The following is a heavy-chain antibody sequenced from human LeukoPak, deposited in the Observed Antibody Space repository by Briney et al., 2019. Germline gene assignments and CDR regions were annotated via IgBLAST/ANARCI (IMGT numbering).Heavy chain of an antibody. Sequence: GASVKVSCKASGYTFTSYAMNWVRQAPGQGLEWMGIINPSGGSTSYAQKFQGRVTMTRDMSTSTVYMELSSLRSEDTAVYYCARDHSSSWYPLDYWGQGTLVTVSS. CDR2: INPSGGST. J-gene: IGHJ4*02. D-gene: IGHD6-13*01. CDR1: GYTFTSYA. CDR3: ARDHSSSWYPLDY. V-gene: IGHV1-46*01.